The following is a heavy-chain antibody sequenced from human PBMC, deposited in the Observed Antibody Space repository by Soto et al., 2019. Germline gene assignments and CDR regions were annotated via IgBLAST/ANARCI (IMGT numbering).Heavy chain of an antibody. CDR3: ARVFVVVPAAISPQSYNWVDP. V-gene: IGHV1-69*06. J-gene: IGHJ5*02. CDR2: IIPIFGTA. D-gene: IGHD2-2*02. CDR1: GGTFSSYA. Sequence: QVQLVQSGAEVKKPGSSVKVSCKASGGTFSSYAISWVRQAPGQGLEWMGGIIPIFGTANYAQKFQGRVTITADKSTSTAYMELSSLRSEDTAVYYCARVFVVVPAAISPQSYNWVDPWGQGTLVTVSS.